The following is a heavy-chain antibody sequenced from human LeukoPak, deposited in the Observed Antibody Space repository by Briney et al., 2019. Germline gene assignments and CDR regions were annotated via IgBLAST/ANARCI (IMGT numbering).Heavy chain of an antibody. J-gene: IGHJ5*02. Sequence: GGSLRLSCAASGFTFSSYWTSWVRQAPGKGLEWVANIKQEGSEKFYVDSVKGRFTISRDNAKNTLCLQMNSLRAEDTAVYYCARDYRRYCDWLPTNWFDPWGQGTLVTVSS. V-gene: IGHV3-7*01. CDR2: IKQEGSEK. D-gene: IGHD3-9*01. CDR1: GFTFSSYW. CDR3: ARDYRRYCDWLPTNWFDP.